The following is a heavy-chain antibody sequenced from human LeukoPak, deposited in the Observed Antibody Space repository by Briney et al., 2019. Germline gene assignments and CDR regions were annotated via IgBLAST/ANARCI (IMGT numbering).Heavy chain of an antibody. CDR3: ARGNGYVEGAAAGTTVMDL. CDR2: MNPNSDNT. CDR1: GHSFTNYD. Sequence: ASVKVSCKASGHSFTNYDINWVRQATGQGLEWMGWMNPNSDNTIYAQKFQGRVTMTSDTSITTAYMELSSLRSEDTAVYYCARGNGYVEGAAAGTTVMDLWGQGTTVTVSS. V-gene: IGHV1-8*01. D-gene: IGHD6-13*01. J-gene: IGHJ6*02.